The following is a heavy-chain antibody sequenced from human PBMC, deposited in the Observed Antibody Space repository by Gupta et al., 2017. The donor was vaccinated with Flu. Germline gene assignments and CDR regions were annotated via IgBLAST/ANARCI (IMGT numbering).Heavy chain of an antibody. Sequence: HWVRQAPGQGLEWVGRINPNSGGMDYAEKFEGRVTMTSDTSIDTAYMELSRLKSDDTAVYFCAREKVGIGARPYAFDPWGQGTLVTVSS. V-gene: IGHV1-2*06. CDR2: INPNSGGM. D-gene: IGHD6-6*01. CDR3: AREKVGIGARPYAFDP. J-gene: IGHJ5*02.